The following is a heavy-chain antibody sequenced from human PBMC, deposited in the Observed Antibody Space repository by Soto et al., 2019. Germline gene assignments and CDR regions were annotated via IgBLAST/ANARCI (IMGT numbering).Heavy chain of an antibody. V-gene: IGHV1-18*04. D-gene: IGHD5-12*01. CDR3: ARDDSGYDPHKLGYYGMDG. CDR2: ISADNGNT. CDR1: GYTFTSYG. Sequence: QVQLVQSGAEVKKPGASVKVSCKASGYTFTSYGISWVRQAPGQGLEWMGWISADNGNTNYAQKLQGRVTMTTDTTTSTAYMELRSLRSDDTAVYYCARDDSGYDPHKLGYYGMDGWGKGTTVTVSS. J-gene: IGHJ6*04.